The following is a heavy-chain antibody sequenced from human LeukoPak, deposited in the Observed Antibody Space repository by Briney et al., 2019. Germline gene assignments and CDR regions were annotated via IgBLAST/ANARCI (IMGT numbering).Heavy chain of an antibody. CDR3: ARDPPGIAASVSGG. Sequence: GSLRLSCKASGFTVSNNYMNWVRQAPGKGLEWVALIYSGGTTNYADSVKGRFTISSDNSKNTLYLQMTNVRVEDTAVYYCARDPPGIAASVSGGWGQGTLVTVSS. J-gene: IGHJ4*02. V-gene: IGHV3-53*01. D-gene: IGHD6-13*01. CDR2: IYSGGTT. CDR1: GFTVSNNY.